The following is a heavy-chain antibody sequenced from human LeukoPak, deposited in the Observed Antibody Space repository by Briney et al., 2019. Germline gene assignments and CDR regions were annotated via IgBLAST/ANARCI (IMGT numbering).Heavy chain of an antibody. CDR3: ARAPYYYDSSGYYWYY. CDR2: INPNSGGT. J-gene: IGHJ4*02. V-gene: IGHV1-2*02. CDR1: GYTFTGYY. D-gene: IGHD3-22*01. Sequence: ASVKVSCKASGYTFTGYYMHWVRQAPGQGLEWMGWINPNSGGTNYAQKFQGRVTMTRDTSISTAYMELSRLRSDDTAVYYCARAPYYYDSSGYYWYYWGQGTLVTVSS.